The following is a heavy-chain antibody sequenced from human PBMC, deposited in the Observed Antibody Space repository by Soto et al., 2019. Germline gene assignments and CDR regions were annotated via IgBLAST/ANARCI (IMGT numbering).Heavy chain of an antibody. J-gene: IGHJ4*02. CDR1: GGSISSYY. Sequence: PSETLSLTCTVSGGSISSYYWSWIRQPPGKGLEWIGYIYYSGSTYYNPSLKSRVTISVDTSKNQFSLKLSSVTAADTAVYYCAREVGDGYNSRFDYWGQGTLVTVSS. CDR2: IYYSGST. V-gene: IGHV4-59*12. D-gene: IGHD3-16*01. CDR3: AREVGDGYNSRFDY.